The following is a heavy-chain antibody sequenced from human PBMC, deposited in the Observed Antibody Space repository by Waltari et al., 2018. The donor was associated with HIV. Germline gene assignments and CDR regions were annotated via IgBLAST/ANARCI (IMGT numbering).Heavy chain of an antibody. D-gene: IGHD3-22*01. CDR3: ARVPDRSGYQRYAMDV. V-gene: IGHV1-69*01. Sequence: QVQLVQSGAEVKKPGSSVKVSCKASGGTVSSSDISWVRQALGQGLEWMGAIIPLFGEANYAQKFQGRLTITADESTSTAYMELSSLRSEDTAVYYCARVPDRSGYQRYAMDVWGQGTTVTVS. J-gene: IGHJ6*02. CDR2: IIPLFGEA. CDR1: GGTVSSSD.